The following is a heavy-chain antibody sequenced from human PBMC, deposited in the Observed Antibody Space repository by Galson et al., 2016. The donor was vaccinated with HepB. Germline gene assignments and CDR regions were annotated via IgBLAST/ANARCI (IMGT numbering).Heavy chain of an antibody. D-gene: IGHD4-11*01. J-gene: IGHJ4*02. CDR2: IYYTGTT. Sequence: SETLSLTCTVSGGSITSSSYYWGWLRQPPGKGLEWIGNIYYTGTTYYNPSLKSRVTISADRSKNHFSLKLTSVTAADTAVYYCARPYSYSNYAFDYWGQGNLVTVSS. V-gene: IGHV4-39*02. CDR1: GGSITSSSYY. CDR3: ARPYSYSNYAFDY.